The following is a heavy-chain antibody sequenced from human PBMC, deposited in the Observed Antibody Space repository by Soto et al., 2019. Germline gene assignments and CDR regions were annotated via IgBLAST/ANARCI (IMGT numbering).Heavy chain of an antibody. V-gene: IGHV6-1*01. Sequence: HSRTHTGSISCKRRANNTVAGVSIKKTPSRGLEWLGRTYYRSKWYNDYAVSVKSRITINPDTSKNQFSLQLNSVTPEDTALYYCASVFVDPAGLDPWGKGTLVTVSS. D-gene: IGHD2-15*01. J-gene: IGHJ5*02. CDR2: TYYRSKWYN. CDR1: CKRRANNTVA. CDR3: ASVFVDPAGLDP.